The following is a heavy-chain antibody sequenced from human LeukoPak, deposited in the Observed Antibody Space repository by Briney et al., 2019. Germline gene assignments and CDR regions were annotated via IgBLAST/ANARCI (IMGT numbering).Heavy chain of an antibody. CDR2: IKSIADGGTT. D-gene: IGHD1-1*01. J-gene: IGHJ4*02. CDR1: GFTFSSYS. CDR3: STDLSATGTPFDY. V-gene: IGHV3-15*01. Sequence: GGSLRLSCAASGFTFSSYSMNWVRQAPGKGLEWVGRIKSIADGGTTDYAAPVKGRFTISRDDSKNTQYLQMKSLKTEDTAVYYCSTDLSATGTPFDYWGQGTLVTVSS.